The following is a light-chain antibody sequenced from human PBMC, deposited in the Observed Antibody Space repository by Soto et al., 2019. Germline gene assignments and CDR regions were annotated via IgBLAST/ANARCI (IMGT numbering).Light chain of an antibody. CDR1: QSISRY. Sequence: DIQMTQSPSSLSASVGDRVTITCRAGQSISRYLNWYQHKPGKAPNLLIYAASTLQSGVPSRFSGTGSGTDFTLTISGLQPEDAASYCCQQSYNTPRTFGQGTKVDIK. CDR2: AAS. CDR3: QQSYNTPRT. V-gene: IGKV1-39*01. J-gene: IGKJ1*01.